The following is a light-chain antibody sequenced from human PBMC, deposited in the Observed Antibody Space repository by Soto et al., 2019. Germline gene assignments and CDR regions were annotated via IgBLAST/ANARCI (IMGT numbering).Light chain of an antibody. CDR1: QSVSTN. CDR3: QQYNNWPPLT. CDR2: GAS. V-gene: IGKV3-15*01. Sequence: EIVMTQSPATLSVSPGERATPSCRASQSVSTNLAWYQQKPGQAPRLLIYGASTRATGVPARFSGSGSGTEFTLTISSLQSEDFAVYHCQQYNNWPPLTFGGGTKVDIK. J-gene: IGKJ4*01.